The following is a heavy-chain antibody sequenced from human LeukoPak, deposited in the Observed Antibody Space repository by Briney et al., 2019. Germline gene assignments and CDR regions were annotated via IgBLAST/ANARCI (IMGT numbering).Heavy chain of an antibody. J-gene: IGHJ4*02. D-gene: IGHD6-19*01. CDR3: ARDYVGVAGTFDY. V-gene: IGHV4-34*01. CDR1: GGSFSGYY. Sequence: SETLSLTCAAYGGSFSGYYWSWIRQPPGKGLESIGEINHGGSTNYNPSLKSRVTISADTSKNQFSLKLSSVTAADTAVYYCARDYVGVAGTFDYWGQGTLVTVSS. CDR2: INHGGST.